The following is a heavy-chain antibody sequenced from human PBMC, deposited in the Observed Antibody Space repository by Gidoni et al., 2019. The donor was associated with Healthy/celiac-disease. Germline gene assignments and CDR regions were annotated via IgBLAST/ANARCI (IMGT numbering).Heavy chain of an antibody. CDR2: ISGSGGST. V-gene: IGHV3-23*01. CDR1: GFTFSSYA. D-gene: IGHD3-22*01. J-gene: IGHJ2*01. CDR3: AKATVVVITTPGYWYFDL. Sequence: EVQLLESGGGLVQPGGSLRLSCAASGFTFSSYARSWVRQAPGKGLEWVSAISGSGGSTYYADSVKGRFTISRDNSKNTLYLQMNSLRAEDTAVYYCAKATVVVITTPGYWYFDLWSRGTLVTVSS.